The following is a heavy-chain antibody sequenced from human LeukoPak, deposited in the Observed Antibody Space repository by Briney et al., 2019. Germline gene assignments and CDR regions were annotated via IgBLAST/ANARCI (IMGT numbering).Heavy chain of an antibody. CDR1: GFTFSSYA. CDR3: ARDDVDTGY. CDR2: ISYDGSNK. V-gene: IGHV3-30*04. Sequence: GRSLRLSCAASGFTFSSYAMHWVRQAPGKGLEWVAVISYDGSNKYYADSVKGRFTISRDNSKNTLYLQMNSLRAEDTAVYYCARDDVDTGYWGQGTLVTVSS. J-gene: IGHJ4*02. D-gene: IGHD5-18*01.